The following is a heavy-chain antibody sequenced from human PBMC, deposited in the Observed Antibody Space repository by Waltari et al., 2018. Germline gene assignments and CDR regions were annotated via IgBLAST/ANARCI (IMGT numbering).Heavy chain of an antibody. Sequence: QLQLQESGPGLVKPSETLSLTCTVSGGSISSRSYYWGWIRQPPGKGLEWIGSIYYSGSTYYNPSLKSRVTISVDTSKNQFSLKLSSVTAADTAVYYCARQYSYGSSGFDYWGQGTLVTVSS. CDR2: IYYSGST. V-gene: IGHV4-39*01. CDR3: ARQYSYGSSGFDY. D-gene: IGHD5-18*01. J-gene: IGHJ4*02. CDR1: GGSISSRSYY.